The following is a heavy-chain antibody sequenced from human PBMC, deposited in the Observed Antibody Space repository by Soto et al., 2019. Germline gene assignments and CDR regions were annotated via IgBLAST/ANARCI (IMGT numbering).Heavy chain of an antibody. CDR1: GDSISSGYY. CDR3: ARGLTTTGRMDV. J-gene: IGHJ6*02. V-gene: IGHV4-38-2*01. D-gene: IGHD4-4*01. CDR2: IYHSGTT. Sequence: SETLSLTCAVSGDSISSGYYWAWIRQPPGKGLEWIGSIYHSGTTYYNPSLKSRVTISVDTSKNQFSLKLSSVTAADTAVYYCARGLTTTGRMDVWGQGTTVTVSS.